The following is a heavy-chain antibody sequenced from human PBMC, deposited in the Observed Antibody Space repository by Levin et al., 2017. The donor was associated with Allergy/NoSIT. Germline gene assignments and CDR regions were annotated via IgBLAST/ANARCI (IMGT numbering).Heavy chain of an antibody. D-gene: IGHD6-19*01. Sequence: PSETLSLTCTVSGGSISSYYWSWIRQPPGKGLEWIGYIYYSGSTNYNPSLKSRVTISVDTSKNQFSLKLSSVTAADTAVYYCARDIAVAGPAAFDIWGQGTMVTVSS. CDR3: ARDIAVAGPAAFDI. CDR2: IYYSGST. J-gene: IGHJ3*02. CDR1: GGSISSYY. V-gene: IGHV4-59*12.